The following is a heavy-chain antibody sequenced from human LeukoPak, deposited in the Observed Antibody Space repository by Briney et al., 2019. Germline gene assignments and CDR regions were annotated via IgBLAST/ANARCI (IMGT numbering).Heavy chain of an antibody. CDR3: AKDFGCSGGSCWNDAFDI. J-gene: IGHJ3*02. CDR2: ISWNSGSI. CDR1: GFTFDDYA. D-gene: IGHD2-15*01. Sequence: GRSLRLSCAASGFTFDDYAMHWVRQAPGKGLEWVSGISWNSGSIGYADSVKGRFTISRDNAKNSLYLQMNSLRAEDTALYYCAKDFGCSGGSCWNDAFDIWGQGTMVTVSS. V-gene: IGHV3-9*01.